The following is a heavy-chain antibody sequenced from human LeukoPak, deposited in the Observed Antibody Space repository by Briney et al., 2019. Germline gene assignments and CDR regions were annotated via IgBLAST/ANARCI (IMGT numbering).Heavy chain of an antibody. D-gene: IGHD5-12*01. CDR1: GFTFSSYA. CDR2: ISASGGST. V-gene: IGHV3-23*01. CDR3: AKGRGYSGYDFFDY. Sequence: GGSLRLSCAASGFTFSSYAMSWVRQAPGKGLEWVSAISASGGSTFYADSVKGRFTISRDNSKNTLYLQMNSLRAEDTALYYCAKGRGYSGYDFFDYWGQRTVITVSS. J-gene: IGHJ4*02.